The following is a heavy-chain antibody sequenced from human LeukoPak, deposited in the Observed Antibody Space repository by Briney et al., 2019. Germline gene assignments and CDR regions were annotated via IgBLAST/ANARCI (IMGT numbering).Heavy chain of an antibody. CDR3: ARRRAYISSLFDY. V-gene: IGHV4-39*01. Sequence: SETLSLTRTVSGGSISRISYYWGWIRQPPGTGLEWIGTIYYSGNTYYNPSLKSRVSISVDTSKNQFSLQLSSVTAADTAVYYCARRRAYISSLFDYWGQGTLVTVSS. CDR1: GGSISRISYY. J-gene: IGHJ4*02. D-gene: IGHD6-13*01. CDR2: IYYSGNT.